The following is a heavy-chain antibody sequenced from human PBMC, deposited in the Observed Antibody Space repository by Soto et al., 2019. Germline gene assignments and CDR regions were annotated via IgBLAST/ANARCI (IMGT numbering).Heavy chain of an antibody. V-gene: IGHV4-39*02. CDR3: ARDERIAAAGNVGIYYYYGMDV. J-gene: IGHJ6*02. Sequence: PSETLSLTCTVSGGSISSSSYYWGWIRQPPGKGLEWIGSIYYSGSTYYNPSLKSRVTISVDTSKNQFSLKLSSVTAADTAVYYCARDERIAAAGNVGIYYYYGMDVWGQGTTVTVSS. D-gene: IGHD6-13*01. CDR2: IYYSGST. CDR1: GGSISSSSYY.